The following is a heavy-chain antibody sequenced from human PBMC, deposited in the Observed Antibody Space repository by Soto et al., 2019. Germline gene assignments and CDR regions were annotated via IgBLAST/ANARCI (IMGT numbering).Heavy chain of an antibody. V-gene: IGHV3-11*05. D-gene: IGHD6-13*01. CDR3: ERGRGAAAAYCDF. CDR2: ISSSTSHT. J-gene: IGHJ4*02. CDR1: GFTFSDYY. Sequence: QVQLVESGGGLVKPGGSLRLSCAVSGFTFSDYYMTWIRQAPGKGLEWVSYISSSTSHTNYADSVKGRFTISRDNAKNSLFLQMNSLRAEDTAVYYCERGRGAAAAYCDFWGQGTLVTVS.